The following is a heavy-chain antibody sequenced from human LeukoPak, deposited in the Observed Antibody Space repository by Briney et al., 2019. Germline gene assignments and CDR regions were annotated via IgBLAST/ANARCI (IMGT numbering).Heavy chain of an antibody. CDR1: GFTFSSYA. CDR3: ARERISSGYFDY. D-gene: IGHD6-6*01. J-gene: IGHJ4*02. Sequence: GGSLRLSCAASGFTFSSYAMSWVRQAPGKGLEWVSAISGSGGSTYYADSVKGRFTISRDNAKNSLYLQMNSLRAEDTAVYYCARERISSGYFDYWGQGTLVTVSS. CDR2: ISGSGGST. V-gene: IGHV3-23*01.